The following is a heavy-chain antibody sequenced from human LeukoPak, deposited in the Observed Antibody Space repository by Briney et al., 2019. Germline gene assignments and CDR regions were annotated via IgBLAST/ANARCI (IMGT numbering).Heavy chain of an antibody. Sequence: PSETLSLTCTVSGGSISSYYWSWLLHPPGKGLGWIGYIYYSGSTNYNPSLKSRVTISVDTSKNQFSLKLSSVTAADTAVYYCARGIAAATEIDYWGQGTLVTVSS. CDR3: ARGIAAATEIDY. CDR2: IYYSGST. V-gene: IGHV4-59*01. D-gene: IGHD6-13*01. CDR1: GGSISSYY. J-gene: IGHJ4*02.